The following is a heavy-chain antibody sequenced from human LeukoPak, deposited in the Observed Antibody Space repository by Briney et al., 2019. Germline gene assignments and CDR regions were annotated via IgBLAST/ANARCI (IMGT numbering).Heavy chain of an antibody. D-gene: IGHD1-1*01. CDR3: ARDETGTLDY. V-gene: IGHV3-53*04. Sequence: GGSLRLSCAASGFTVSNNYMSWVRQAPGKGLEWVSVIYSGGNTYYADSVKGRFTISRHNSKNTLYLQMNSLRGEDTAVYYCARDETGTLDYWGQGTLVTVSS. CDR1: GFTVSNNY. CDR2: IYSGGNT. J-gene: IGHJ4*02.